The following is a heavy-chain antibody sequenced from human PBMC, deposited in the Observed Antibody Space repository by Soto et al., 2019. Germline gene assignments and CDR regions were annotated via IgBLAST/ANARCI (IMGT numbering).Heavy chain of an antibody. J-gene: IGHJ5*02. CDR3: ARDPAP. Sequence: PSETLSLTCTVSGGSISSGGYYWSWIRQHPGKGLEWIGYTYDSGSTYYNPSLKSRVTISVDTSKNQFSLKLTSATAAGTAVYYCARDPAPWGQGTLVTVSS. CDR2: TYDSGST. V-gene: IGHV4-31*03. CDR1: GGSISSGGYY.